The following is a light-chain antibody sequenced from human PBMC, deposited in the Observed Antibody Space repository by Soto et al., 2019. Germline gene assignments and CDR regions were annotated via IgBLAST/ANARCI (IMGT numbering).Light chain of an antibody. CDR2: GAS. J-gene: IGKJ5*01. CDR1: QSVTSNY. V-gene: IGKV3-20*01. CDR3: QQYGSSLIT. Sequence: EVVMTQSPATLSVSPRERATLSCRASQSVTSNYLAWYQQKPGQAPRLLIYGASSRATGIPDRFSGSGSGTDFTLTISRLEPEDFAVYYCQQYGSSLITFGQGTRLEIK.